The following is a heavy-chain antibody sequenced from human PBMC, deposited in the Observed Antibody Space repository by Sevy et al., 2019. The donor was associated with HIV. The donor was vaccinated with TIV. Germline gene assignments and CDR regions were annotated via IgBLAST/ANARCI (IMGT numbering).Heavy chain of an antibody. CDR2: IRQDGSEI. J-gene: IGHJ4*02. Sequence: GGSLRLSCVASGFNLENFWMNWVRQAPGKGLEWVANIRQDGSEIYYEASVKGRFTISRDNARNLVYLQMNSLRVEDTALYYCVRAIQSDGSFWGQGALVTVSS. CDR1: GFNLENFW. D-gene: IGHD6-19*01. CDR3: VRAIQSDGSF. V-gene: IGHV3-7*01.